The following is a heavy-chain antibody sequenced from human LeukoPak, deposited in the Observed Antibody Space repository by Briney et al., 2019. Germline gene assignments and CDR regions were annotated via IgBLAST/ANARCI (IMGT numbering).Heavy chain of an antibody. J-gene: IGHJ6*03. D-gene: IGHD3-10*01. CDR1: GGTFSSYA. CDR3: ARGRPGFGELLYSYYMDV. Sequence: GASVKVSCKASGGTFSSYAISWVRQAPGQGLEWMGGIIPIFGTANYAQKFQGRVTITTDESTSTAYMELSSLRSEDTAVYYCARGRPGFGELLYSYYMDVWGKGTTVTVSS. CDR2: IIPIFGTA. V-gene: IGHV1-69*05.